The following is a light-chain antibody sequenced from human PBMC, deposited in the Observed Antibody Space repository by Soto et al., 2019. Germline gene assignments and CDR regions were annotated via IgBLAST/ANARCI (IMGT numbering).Light chain of an antibody. CDR3: CSSGGSPTYV. CDR1: SSNIGNNY. Sequence: QSVLTQSPSVSAAPGQKVTISCSGSSSNIGNNYVSWYQQHPGKAPKLMIFEVNKRPSGVSNRFSGSKSGNTASLTISGLKVEDEAEYYCCSSGGSPTYVFGTGTKLTVL. CDR2: EVN. V-gene: IGLV2-23*02. J-gene: IGLJ1*01.